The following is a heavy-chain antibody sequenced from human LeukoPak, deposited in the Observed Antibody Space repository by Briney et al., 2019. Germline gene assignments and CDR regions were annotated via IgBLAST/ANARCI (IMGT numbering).Heavy chain of an antibody. J-gene: IGHJ4*02. D-gene: IGHD6-13*01. CDR2: IWSDGRNR. CDR1: GFTFSNYC. V-gene: IGHV3-30*02. CDR3: AKEILRGIEAAAEYYDY. Sequence: PGGSLRLSCAASGFTFSNYCMHWVRQAPGKGLEWVAFIWSDGRNRNYADSVKGRFTISRDNSKNTLYLQMNSLRAEDTAVYYCAKEILRGIEAAAEYYDYWGQGTLVTVSS.